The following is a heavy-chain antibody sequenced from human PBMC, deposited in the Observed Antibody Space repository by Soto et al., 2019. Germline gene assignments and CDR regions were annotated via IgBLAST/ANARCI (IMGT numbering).Heavy chain of an antibody. CDR1: GFTFSSYA. CDR2: ISGSGGST. CDR3: AKDRYSGSYEETRGGNYFDY. J-gene: IGHJ4*02. Sequence: GGSLRLSCAASGFTFSSYAMSWVRQAPGKGLEWVSAISGSGGSTYYADSVKGRFTISRDNSKNTLYLQMNSLRAEDTAVYYCAKDRYSGSYEETRGGNYFDYWGQGTLVTVSS. D-gene: IGHD1-26*01. V-gene: IGHV3-23*01.